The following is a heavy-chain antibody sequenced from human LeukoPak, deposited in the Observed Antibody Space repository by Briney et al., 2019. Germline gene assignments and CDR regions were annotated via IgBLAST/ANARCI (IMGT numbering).Heavy chain of an antibody. CDR1: GFTFSSYW. V-gene: IGHV3-7*01. CDR3: AREKNYDFWSGYLIESYYYYGMDV. Sequence: GGSLRLSCAASGFTFSSYWMSWVRQAPGKGLEWVANIKQDGSEKYYVDSVKGRFTISRDNAKNSLYLQMNSLRAEDTAVYYCAREKNYDFWSGYLIESYYYYGMDVWGQGTTVTVSS. D-gene: IGHD3-3*01. J-gene: IGHJ6*02. CDR2: IKQDGSEK.